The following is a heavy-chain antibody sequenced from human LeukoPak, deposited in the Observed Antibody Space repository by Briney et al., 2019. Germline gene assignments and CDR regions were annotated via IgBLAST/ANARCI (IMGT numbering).Heavy chain of an antibody. V-gene: IGHV1-46*01. CDR2: INPSGDPT. J-gene: IGHJ6*03. Sequence: ASVKVSCKASGYSLTSYFMHWVRQAPGQGLEWMGVINPSGDPTTYAQKFQGRVTMTSDMSTSTVYMELSSLRSEDTAVYYCARSSGYYSSLFYMHVWGKGTTVTVSS. CDR3: ARSSGYYSSLFYMHV. CDR1: GYSLTSYF. D-gene: IGHD3-22*01.